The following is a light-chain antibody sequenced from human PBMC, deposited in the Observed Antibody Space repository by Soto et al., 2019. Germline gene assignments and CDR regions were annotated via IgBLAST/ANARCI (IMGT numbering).Light chain of an antibody. V-gene: IGLV2-14*01. Sequence: QSALTQPASVSGSPGQSITISCTGTSSDVGGYNYVSWYQQHPGIAPKLLIYGVTNRPSGVSTRFSGSKSGNTASLTISGXQXXXXXXXHCSSYTSASTLLYLFGTGTKLTVL. CDR1: SSDVGGYNY. CDR2: GVT. J-gene: IGLJ1*01. CDR3: SSYTSASTLLYL.